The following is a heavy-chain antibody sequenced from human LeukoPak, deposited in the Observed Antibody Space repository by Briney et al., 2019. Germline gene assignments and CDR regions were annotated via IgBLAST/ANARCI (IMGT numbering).Heavy chain of an antibody. CDR1: GYTFTGYY. V-gene: IGHV1-2*02. Sequence: ASVKVSCKASGYTFTGYYMHWVRQAPGQGLEWMGWINPNSGGTNYAQKFKGRVTMTRDTSTSTAYMELSRLRSDDTAVYYCARDFDGDSANWGQGTLVTVSS. J-gene: IGHJ4*02. CDR2: INPNSGGT. D-gene: IGHD4-17*01. CDR3: ARDFDGDSAN.